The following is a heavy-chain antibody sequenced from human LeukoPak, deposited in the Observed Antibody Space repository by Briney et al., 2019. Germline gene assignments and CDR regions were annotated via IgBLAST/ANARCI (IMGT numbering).Heavy chain of an antibody. CDR3: ARMGYCSGGSCSSMDV. V-gene: IGHV4-34*01. CDR1: GGSFSGYY. Sequence: SETLSLTCAVYGGSFSGYYWSWIRQPPGKGLEWIGEINHSGSTNYNPSLKSRVTISVDTSKNHFSLKLSSVTAADTAVYYCARMGYCSGGSCSSMDVWGQGTTVTVSS. J-gene: IGHJ6*02. D-gene: IGHD2-15*01. CDR2: INHSGST.